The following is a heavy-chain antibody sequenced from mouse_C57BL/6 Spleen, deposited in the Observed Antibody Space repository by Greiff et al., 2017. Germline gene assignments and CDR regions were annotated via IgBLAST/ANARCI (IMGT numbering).Heavy chain of an antibody. CDR3: ARRVSSGPCDY. D-gene: IGHD3-2*02. CDR1: GYAFTSYW. V-gene: IGHV1-52*01. J-gene: IGHJ2*01. CDR2: IDPSDSET. Sequence: QVQLKQPGAELVRPGSSVKLSCKASGYAFTSYWMHWVKQRPIQGLEWIGNIDPSDSETHYNQKFKDKATLTVDKSSSTAYMQLSSLTSEDAAVYDCARRVSSGPCDYWGQGTTPTVSS.